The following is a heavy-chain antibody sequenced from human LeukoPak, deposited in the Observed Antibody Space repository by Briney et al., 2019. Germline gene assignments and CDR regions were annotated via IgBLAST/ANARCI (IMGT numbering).Heavy chain of an antibody. CDR3: AKGRGFTIFGVTT. V-gene: IGHV4-30-2*01. D-gene: IGHD3-3*01. J-gene: IGHJ5*02. CDR1: GDSISSGGYY. CDR2: IFHSGSA. Sequence: SETLSLTCTVSGDSISSGGYYWSWIRQPPGKGLEWIGYIFHSGSAYYNPSLKSRVTISVDRSKNQFSLKLASVTAADTAVYYCAKGRGFTIFGVTTWGQGILVTVSS.